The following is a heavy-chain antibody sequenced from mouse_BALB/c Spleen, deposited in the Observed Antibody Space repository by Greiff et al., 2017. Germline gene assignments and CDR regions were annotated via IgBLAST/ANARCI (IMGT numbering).Heavy chain of an antibody. D-gene: IGHD2-10*02. J-gene: IGHJ2*01. CDR1: GFNNKDTY. CDR3: ARSQYYYFDY. V-gene: IGHV14-3*02. Sequence: VQLQQSGAELVKPGASVKLSCTASGFNNKDTYMHWVKQRPEQGLEWIGRIDPANGNTKYDPKFQGKATITADTSSNTAYLQLSSLTSEDTAVYYCARSQYYYFDYWGQGTTLTVSS. CDR2: IDPANGNT.